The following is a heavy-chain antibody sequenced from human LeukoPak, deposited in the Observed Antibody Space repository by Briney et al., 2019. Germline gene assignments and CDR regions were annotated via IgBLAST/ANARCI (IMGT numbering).Heavy chain of an antibody. CDR3: ARVASYAFDI. Sequence: PGGSLRLSCAASGFSFISYEMNWVRQSPGKGLEWVANIKQDGSEKYYVDSVKGRFTISRDNAKNSLYLQMNSLRAEDTAVYYCARVASYAFDIWGQGTMVTVSS. V-gene: IGHV3-7*01. D-gene: IGHD6-6*01. J-gene: IGHJ3*02. CDR2: IKQDGSEK. CDR1: GFSFISYE.